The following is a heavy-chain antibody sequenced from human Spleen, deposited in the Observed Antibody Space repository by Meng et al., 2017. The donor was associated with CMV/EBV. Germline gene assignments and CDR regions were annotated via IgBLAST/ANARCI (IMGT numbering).Heavy chain of an antibody. CDR3: ARGLLVASWIN. V-gene: IGHV3-7*01. Sequence: GESLKISCAASGIIVSSNYMTWVRQAPGKGLEWVANIKQDGSEKYYVDSVKGRFTISRDNAENSLYLQMNSLRAEDTAVYYCARGLLVASWINWGQGALVTVSS. D-gene: IGHD5-12*01. CDR1: GIIVSSNY. J-gene: IGHJ4*02. CDR2: IKQDGSEK.